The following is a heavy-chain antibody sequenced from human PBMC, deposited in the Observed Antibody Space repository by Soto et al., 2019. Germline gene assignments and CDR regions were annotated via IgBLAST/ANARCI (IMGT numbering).Heavy chain of an antibody. CDR3: ARGVFTIFGVVINWFDP. CDR2: INHSGST. D-gene: IGHD3-3*01. J-gene: IGHJ5*02. V-gene: IGHV4-34*01. Sequence: SETLSLTCAVYGGSFSGYYWSWIRQPPGKGLEWIGEINHSGSTNYNPSLKSRVTISVDTSKNQFSLKLSSVTAADTAVYYCARGVFTIFGVVINWFDPWGQGTLVTVSS. CDR1: GGSFSGYY.